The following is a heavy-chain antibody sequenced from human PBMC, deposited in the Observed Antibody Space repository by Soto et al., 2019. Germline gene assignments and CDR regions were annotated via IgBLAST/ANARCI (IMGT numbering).Heavy chain of an antibody. CDR2: IYWSGDE. CDR3: ARGLATLPVFAFDV. D-gene: IGHD6-6*01. J-gene: IGHJ3*01. Sequence: SGPTLVNPTQTLTLTCSFTGFSFSTSGVGVGWVRQPPGKALEWLALIYWSGDEHYRPSLKSRLTITKDTSKNQVVLIMTNMDPVDTATYYCARGLATLPVFAFDVWGQGTTVTVSS. CDR1: GFSFSTSGVG. V-gene: IGHV2-5*01.